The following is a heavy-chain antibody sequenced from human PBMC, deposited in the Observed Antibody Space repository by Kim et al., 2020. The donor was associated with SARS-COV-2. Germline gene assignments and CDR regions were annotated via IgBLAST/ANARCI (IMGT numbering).Heavy chain of an antibody. D-gene: IGHD4-17*01. J-gene: IGHJ6*02. V-gene: IGHV3-11*05. CDR2: ISSSSSYT. Sequence: GGSLRLSCAASGFTFSDYYMSWIRQAPGKGLEWVSYISSSSSYTNYADSVKGRFTISRDNAKNSLYLQMNSLRAEDTAVYYCARGHAPDYGDYGMDVWGQGTTVTVSS. CDR1: GFTFSDYY. CDR3: ARGHAPDYGDYGMDV.